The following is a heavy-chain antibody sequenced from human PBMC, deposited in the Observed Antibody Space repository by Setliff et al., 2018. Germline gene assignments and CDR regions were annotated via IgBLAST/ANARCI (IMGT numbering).Heavy chain of an antibody. Sequence: ASVKVSCKATGHTFITFGISWVRQAPGQGLEWMGWISAYSDDTKYAEKFQGRVTMTMDTSTGTAYMELRSLRSDDTAVYICAYDSNGYYPGYWGQGTLVPVSS. CDR1: GHTFITFG. CDR3: AYDSNGYYPGY. CDR2: ISAYSDDT. D-gene: IGHD3-22*01. V-gene: IGHV1-18*01. J-gene: IGHJ4*02.